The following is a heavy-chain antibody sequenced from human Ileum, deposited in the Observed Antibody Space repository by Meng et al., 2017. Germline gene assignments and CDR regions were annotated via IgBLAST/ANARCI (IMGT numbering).Heavy chain of an antibody. J-gene: IGHJ4*02. D-gene: IGHD3-3*01. CDR3: ANRFV. CDR2: IHRTAGT. V-gene: IGHV3-66*02. CDR1: GFSVSSDF. Sequence: GESLKISCAASGFSVSSDFMIWVRQAPGKGLEWVSMIHRTAGTFFAESVKGRFTISRDNSKNTLYLQMDSLRTEDTAVYYCANRFVWGLGTRVTVSS.